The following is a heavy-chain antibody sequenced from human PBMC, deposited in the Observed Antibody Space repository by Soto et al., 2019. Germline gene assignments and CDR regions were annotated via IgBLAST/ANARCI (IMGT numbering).Heavy chain of an antibody. CDR2: IYATGTT. D-gene: IGHD1-1*01. J-gene: IGHJ5*02. CDR1: GASISGYX. Sequence: PSETLSLTCTVSGASISGYXGXWIRKSAGKGLEWIGRIYATGTTDYXPSLKSRVMMSVDTSKKQFSLRLRSVTAADXAVXYCVRDGTXXXXXWFDPWSQG. CDR3: VRDGTXXXXXWFDP. V-gene: IGHV4-4*07.